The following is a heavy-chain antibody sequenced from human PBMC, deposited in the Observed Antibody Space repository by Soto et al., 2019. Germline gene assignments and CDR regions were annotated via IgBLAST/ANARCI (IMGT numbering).Heavy chain of an antibody. V-gene: IGHV3-30*03. CDR1: GFTFSSYG. J-gene: IGHJ4*02. D-gene: IGHD3-22*01. CDR3: AKSSYDSSGYFRY. CDR2: ISYDGSNK. Sequence: QVQXVESGGGVXQXGRSXXLSCAASGFTFSSYGMHWVRQAPGXXLEWVAVISYDGSNKYYADSVKGRFTIXXXXXXXXXXXXXXXXRAEDTAVYYCAKSSYDSSGYFRYWGQGTLVTVSS.